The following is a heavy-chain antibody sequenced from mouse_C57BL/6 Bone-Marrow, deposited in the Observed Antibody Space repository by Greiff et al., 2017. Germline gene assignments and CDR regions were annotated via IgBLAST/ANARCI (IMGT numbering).Heavy chain of an antibody. CDR2: IGPSDSYT. V-gene: IGHV1-69*01. D-gene: IGHD1-1*01. Sequence: QVQLQQPGAELVMPGASVKLSCKASGYTFTSYWMHWVKQRPGQGLEWIGEIGPSDSYTNYNQQFKGKSTLTVDKSSSTAYMQISSLTAEDAAVYYCARAPYYYGSCYYAMDYWGQGTSVTVSS. CDR1: GYTFTSYW. CDR3: ARAPYYYGSCYYAMDY. J-gene: IGHJ4*01.